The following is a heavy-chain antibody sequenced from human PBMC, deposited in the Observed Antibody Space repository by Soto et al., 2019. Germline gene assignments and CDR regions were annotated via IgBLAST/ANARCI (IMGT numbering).Heavy chain of an antibody. D-gene: IGHD3-22*01. Sequence: SETLSRTCAVSGGSISTYYWSWIRQPPGKGLEWIGYIYYSGSTNYNPSLKSRVTISVDTSKDQFSLKLSSVTAADTAVYYCARSNTYYYDSSGAPRLSYFDYWGQGTLVTVS. CDR1: GGSISTYY. CDR3: ARSNTYYYDSSGAPRLSYFDY. CDR2: IYYSGST. J-gene: IGHJ4*02. V-gene: IGHV4-59*01.